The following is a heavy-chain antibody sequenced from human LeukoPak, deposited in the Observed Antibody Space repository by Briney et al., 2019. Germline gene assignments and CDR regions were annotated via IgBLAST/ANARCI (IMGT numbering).Heavy chain of an antibody. D-gene: IGHD3/OR15-3a*01. CDR1: GFTFSSYA. CDR3: ARTGGFGTTKFDN. J-gene: IGHJ4*02. V-gene: IGHV3-23*01. CDR2: ISGSGGST. Sequence: PGGSLRLSCAASGFTFSSYAMSWVRQAPGKGLEWVSAISGSGGSTYYADSVKGRFTISRDNSKNTLYLQMNSLRAEDTAVYYCARTGGFGTTKFDNWGQGTLVTVSS.